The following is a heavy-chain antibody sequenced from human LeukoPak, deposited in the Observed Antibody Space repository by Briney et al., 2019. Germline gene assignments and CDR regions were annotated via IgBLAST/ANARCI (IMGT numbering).Heavy chain of an antibody. Sequence: SETLSLTCTVSGGSICSYYCSWLRQPPGKGREWIGYIYYSGSTNYNPSLRSRVTIFVGTSKNQFSLKLSSVTAADTAVYDCAREYIGYSYDRYFDYWGQGTLVTVSS. CDR1: GGSICSYY. CDR3: AREYIGYSYDRYFDY. J-gene: IGHJ4*02. CDR2: IYYSGST. V-gene: IGHV4-59*01. D-gene: IGHD5-18*01.